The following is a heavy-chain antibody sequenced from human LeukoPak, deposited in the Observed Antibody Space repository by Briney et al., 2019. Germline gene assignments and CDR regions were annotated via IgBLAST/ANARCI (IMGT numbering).Heavy chain of an antibody. CDR3: AKDSGQLRLLRTAFDY. Sequence: ASVKVSCKASGYTFTSYYMHWVRQAPGQGLEWMGIINPSGGSTSYAQKFQGRVTMTRNTSISTAYMELSSLRAEDTAVYYCAKDSGQLRLLRTAFDYWGQGTLVTVSS. CDR2: INPSGGST. V-gene: IGHV1-46*01. D-gene: IGHD6-6*01. CDR1: GYTFTSYY. J-gene: IGHJ4*02.